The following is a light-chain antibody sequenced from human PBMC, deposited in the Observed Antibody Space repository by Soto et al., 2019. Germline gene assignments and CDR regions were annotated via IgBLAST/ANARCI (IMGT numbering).Light chain of an antibody. CDR3: QQYNTFWP. CDR1: QSISGL. J-gene: IGKJ1*01. Sequence: DIQMTQSPSTLSASVGDRVTITCRASQSISGLLASYQQKPGKAPKLLIYKASGLEGGVPSRFSGSGSGTEFTLTINGLQPDDFATYYCQQYNTFWPFGQGTKVDIK. CDR2: KAS. V-gene: IGKV1-5*03.